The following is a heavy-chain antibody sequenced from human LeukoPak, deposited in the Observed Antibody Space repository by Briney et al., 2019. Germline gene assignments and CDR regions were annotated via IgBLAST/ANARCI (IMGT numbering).Heavy chain of an antibody. D-gene: IGHD1-26*01. CDR2: ITNSGSI. Sequence: SETLSLTCTVSGGSIGSSGYYWGWIRQPPGRGLEWIGSITNSGSIYYNPSLTSRVTISVDTSKKQFSLRLTSVTAADTAVFYCATTTHSGSHDYWGQGILVTVSS. CDR3: ATTTHSGSHDY. V-gene: IGHV4-39*01. J-gene: IGHJ4*02. CDR1: GGSIGSSGYY.